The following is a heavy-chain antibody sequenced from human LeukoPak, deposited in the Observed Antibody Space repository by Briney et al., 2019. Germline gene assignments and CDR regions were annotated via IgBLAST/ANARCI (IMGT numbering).Heavy chain of an antibody. CDR1: GFTFSSYW. Sequence: PGGSLRLSCAASGFTFSSYWMHWVRQAPGKGLVWVSRINSDGLSATYADSVKGRFTISRDNAKNTVYLQMNSLRAEDTAVYYCAKIVSTGDYWGQGTLVTVSS. J-gene: IGHJ4*02. CDR2: INSDGLSA. CDR3: AKIVSTGDY. D-gene: IGHD2/OR15-2a*01. V-gene: IGHV3-74*01.